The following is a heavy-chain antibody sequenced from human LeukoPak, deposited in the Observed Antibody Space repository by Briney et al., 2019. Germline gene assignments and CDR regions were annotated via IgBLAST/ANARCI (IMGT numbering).Heavy chain of an antibody. CDR3: VGIAARPGLYYYYYMDV. CDR1: GGSISSGSYY. CDR2: IYTSGST. D-gene: IGHD6-6*01. Sequence: PSETLSLTCTVSGGSISSGSYYWSWIRQPAGKGLEWIGRIYTSGSTNYNPSLKSRVTISVDTSKNQFSLRLSSVTAADTAVYYCVGIAARPGLYYYYYMDVWGKGTTVTVSS. J-gene: IGHJ6*03. V-gene: IGHV4-61*02.